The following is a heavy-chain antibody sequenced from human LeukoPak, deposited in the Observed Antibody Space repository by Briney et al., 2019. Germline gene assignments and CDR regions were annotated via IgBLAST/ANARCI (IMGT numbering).Heavy chain of an antibody. CDR2: INHSGST. D-gene: IGHD1/OR15-1a*01. CDR1: GGSFSGYY. Sequence: SETLSLTCAVYGGSFSGYYWSWIRQPPGKGLEWIGEINHSGSTNYNPSLKSRVTISVDTSKNQFSLKLSSVTAADTAVYYCARGERNRLIDYWGQGTLVTVSS. CDR3: ARGERNRLIDY. V-gene: IGHV4-34*01. J-gene: IGHJ4*02.